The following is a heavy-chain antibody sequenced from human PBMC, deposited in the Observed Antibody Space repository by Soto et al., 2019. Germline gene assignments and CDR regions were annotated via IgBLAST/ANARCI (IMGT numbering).Heavy chain of an antibody. D-gene: IGHD2-15*01. Sequence: GASVKVSCKASGYTFTSYAMHWVRQAPGQRLEWMGWINAGNGNTKYSQKFQGRVTITRDTSASTAYMELSSLRSEDTAVYYCARSIVVVVAAPQDAFDIWGQGTMVTV. CDR2: INAGNGNT. CDR1: GYTFTSYA. V-gene: IGHV1-3*01. J-gene: IGHJ3*02. CDR3: ARSIVVVVAAPQDAFDI.